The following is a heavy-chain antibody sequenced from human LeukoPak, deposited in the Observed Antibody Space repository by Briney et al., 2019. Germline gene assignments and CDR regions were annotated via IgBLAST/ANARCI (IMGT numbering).Heavy chain of an antibody. D-gene: IGHD6-19*01. CDR1: GYTFTSYA. V-gene: IGHV1-2*02. CDR3: AREISVAGLANFDY. J-gene: IGHJ4*02. CDR2: INPNSGGT. Sequence: ASVKVSCKASGYTFTSYAMNWVRQAPGQGLEWMGWINPNSGGTNYAQKFQGRVTMTRDTSISTAYMELSRLRSDDTAVYYCAREISVAGLANFDYWGQGTLVTVSS.